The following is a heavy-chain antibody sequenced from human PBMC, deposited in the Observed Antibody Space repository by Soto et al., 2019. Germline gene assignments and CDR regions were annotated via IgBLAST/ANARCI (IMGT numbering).Heavy chain of an antibody. J-gene: IGHJ4*02. V-gene: IGHV3-30*04. CDR1: GFTVSRHV. CDR2: IVDAGSAG. D-gene: IGHD4-17*01. Sequence: QVQLLESGGGVVQPGRSLRLSCVASGFTVSRHVMHWVRQAPGKGLEWVAGIVDAGSAGSETHYSDSVKGRFTISRDTSQNMVYLQMNSLNTDDTAIYYCAREQGYGNYRVADYWGQGTLVTVCS. CDR3: AREQGYGNYRVADY.